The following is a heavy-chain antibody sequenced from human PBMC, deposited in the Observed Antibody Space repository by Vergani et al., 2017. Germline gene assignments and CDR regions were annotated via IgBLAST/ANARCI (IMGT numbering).Heavy chain of an antibody. V-gene: IGHV5-10-1*01. CDR2: IDPSDSYT. D-gene: IGHD6-13*01. CDR3: ARGHFIAAAGIGLDGFDP. J-gene: IGHJ5*02. Sequence: EVQLVQSGAEVKKPGESLRISCKGSGYSFTSYWISWVRQMPGKGLEWMGRIDPSDSYTNYSPSFQGHVTISADKSISTAYLQWSSLKASDTAMYYCARGHFIAAAGIGLDGFDPWGQGTLVTVSS. CDR1: GYSFTSYW.